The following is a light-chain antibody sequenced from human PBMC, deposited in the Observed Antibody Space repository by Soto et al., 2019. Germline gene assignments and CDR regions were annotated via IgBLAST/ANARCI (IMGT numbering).Light chain of an antibody. CDR2: AAS. Sequence: DIQMNQSPASLSASVCDRVTITCLASQSISSYLNWYQQKPGKAPKLLIYAASSLQSGVPSRFSGSGSGTEFTLTISSLQPDDFATYFCLQYNSHSTWTFGQGTKL. CDR3: LQYNSHSTWT. V-gene: IGKV1-39*01. CDR1: QSISSY. J-gene: IGKJ1*01.